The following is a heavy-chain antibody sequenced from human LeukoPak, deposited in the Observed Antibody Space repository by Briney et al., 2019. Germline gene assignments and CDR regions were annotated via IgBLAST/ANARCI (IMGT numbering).Heavy chain of an antibody. V-gene: IGHV1-69*05. J-gene: IGHJ4*02. CDR3: ARARTGIAAAGDFDY. CDR2: IIPIFGTA. CDR1: GGTFSSYA. D-gene: IGHD6-13*01. Sequence: GASVKVSCKASGGTFSSYAISWVRQAPGQGLEWMGGIIPIFGTANYAQKFQGRVTITRDTSASTAYMELSSLRSEDTAVYYCARARTGIAAAGDFDYWGQGTLVTVSS.